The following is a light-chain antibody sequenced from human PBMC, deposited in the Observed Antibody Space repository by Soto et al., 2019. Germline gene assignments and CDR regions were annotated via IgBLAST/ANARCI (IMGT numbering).Light chain of an antibody. CDR1: QSVSSN. CDR2: GKS. Sequence: EIVLTQSPGTLSLSPGERATLSCRASQSVSSNLAWYQQKTGQAPRLLIYGKSNRATGIPDGFSGSGSGTEFTLTISRLQSEDFAVYYCQQYNNWPRTFGQGTKVDIK. V-gene: IGKV3-15*01. J-gene: IGKJ1*01. CDR3: QQYNNWPRT.